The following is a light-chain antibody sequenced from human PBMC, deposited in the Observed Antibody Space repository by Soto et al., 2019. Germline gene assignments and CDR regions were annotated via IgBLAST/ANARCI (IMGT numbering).Light chain of an antibody. CDR1: QSVSSN. CDR2: GAS. J-gene: IGKJ5*01. CDR3: QQYSNWPPIT. Sequence: DIVMTQSPATLSVSLGDRATLSCRASQSVSSNLAWYQLKPGQAPRLLLYGASTRATGIPARFSGSGSGTEFTLTISSLQSEDFAVYYCQQYSNWPPITFGQGTRLEIK. V-gene: IGKV3-15*01.